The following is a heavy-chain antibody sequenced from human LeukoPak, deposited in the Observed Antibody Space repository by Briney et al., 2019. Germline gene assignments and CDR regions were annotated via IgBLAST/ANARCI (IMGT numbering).Heavy chain of an antibody. J-gene: IGHJ6*04. CDR3: ARGYSGSPYYFSMDG. Sequence: SQTLSLTCTVSGGSINSAGYYWTWIRQHPGKGLEWMGYIYFSAKTYYNPSLKNRLTISVDMSKNQFSLRLSSVTAADTAVFYCARGYSGSPYYFSMDGWGKGTTVSVAT. D-gene: IGHD5-12*01. CDR1: GGSINSAGYY. CDR2: IYFSAKT. V-gene: IGHV4-31*03.